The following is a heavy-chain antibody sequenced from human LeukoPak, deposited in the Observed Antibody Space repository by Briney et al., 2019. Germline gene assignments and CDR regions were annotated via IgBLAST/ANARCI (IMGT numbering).Heavy chain of an antibody. Sequence: SETLSLTCPVSGGSISSYVLIWIRQPAGKGLEWIGRIFSSGTTNYNPSLKSRVTMSVDTSKNQFSLKLSSVTAADTAVYYCARDRGSDGSDQLDPWGQGTLVTVSS. D-gene: IGHD3-10*01. CDR1: GGSISSYV. V-gene: IGHV4-4*07. CDR2: IFSSGTT. J-gene: IGHJ5*02. CDR3: ARDRGSDGSDQLDP.